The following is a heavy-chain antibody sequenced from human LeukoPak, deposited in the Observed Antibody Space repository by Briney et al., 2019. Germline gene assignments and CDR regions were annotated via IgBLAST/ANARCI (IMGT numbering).Heavy chain of an antibody. CDR2: IKSKTDGGTT. V-gene: IGHV3-15*01. D-gene: IGHD2-21*02. J-gene: IGHJ4*02. CDR3: TTELYCGGDCSPVIDY. CDR1: GFTFSNAW. Sequence: GGSLRLSCAASGFTFSNAWMSWVRQAPGKGLEWVGRIKSKTDGGTTDYAAPVKGRFTISRDDSKNTLYLQMNSLKTEDTAVYYCTTELYCGGDCSPVIDYWGQGTLVTVSS.